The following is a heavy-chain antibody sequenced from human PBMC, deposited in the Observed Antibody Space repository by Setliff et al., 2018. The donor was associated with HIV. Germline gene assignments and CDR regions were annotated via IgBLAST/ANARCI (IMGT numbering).Heavy chain of an antibody. D-gene: IGHD2-15*01. CDR2: IIPIIGIE. V-gene: IGHV1-69*02. J-gene: IGHJ3*02. CDR1: GGTFSDYT. CDR3: ARSDCSSVRCYLGHAFEI. Sequence: SVKVSCKASGGTFSDYTVNWVRQAPGQGLEWMGRIIPIIGIENYAQKFQGRVTITADKSTSTAYMELNSLRSDNTAIYYCARSDCSSVRCYLGHAFEIWGQGTMVTVSS.